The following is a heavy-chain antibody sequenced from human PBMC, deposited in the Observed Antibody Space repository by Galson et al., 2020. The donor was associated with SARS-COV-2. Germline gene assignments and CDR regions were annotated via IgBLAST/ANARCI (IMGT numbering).Heavy chain of an antibody. CDR1: GFSFSTYA. D-gene: IGHD3-22*01. J-gene: IGHJ4*02. Sequence: GESLKISCAASGFSFSTYAMHWVRQAPGEGLEWVAVLWSDGIHKYYGDSVQGRFTISRDNSKNTVNLEMNSLRVEDTAVYYCTTSIIVPGTLDYWGRGTLVSVSS. CDR2: LWSDGIHK. V-gene: IGHV3-33*03. CDR3: TTSIIVPGTLDY.